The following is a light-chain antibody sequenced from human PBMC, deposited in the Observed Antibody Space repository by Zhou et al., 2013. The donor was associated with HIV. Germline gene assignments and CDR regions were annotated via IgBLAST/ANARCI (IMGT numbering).Light chain of an antibody. CDR3: QQSYSTPFT. CDR1: QSISNW. CDR2: RAS. Sequence: DIQMTQSPSTLSASVGDRITLTCRASQSISNWLAWYQQKPGKAPKLLIYRASSLESGVPSRFSGSGSGTEFTLTISSLQPDDFATYYCQQSYSTPFTFGPGTKVDIK. J-gene: IGKJ3*01. V-gene: IGKV1-5*03.